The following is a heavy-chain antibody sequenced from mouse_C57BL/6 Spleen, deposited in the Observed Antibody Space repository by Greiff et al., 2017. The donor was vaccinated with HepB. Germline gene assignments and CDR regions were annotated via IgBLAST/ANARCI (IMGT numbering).Heavy chain of an antibody. J-gene: IGHJ1*03. CDR2: IDPSDSET. CDR3: AREGENRWYFDV. CDR1: GYTFTSYW. V-gene: IGHV1-52*01. Sequence: QVQLKQPGAELVRPGSSVKLSCKASGYTFTSYWMHWVKQRPIQGLEWIGNIDPSDSETHYNQKFKDKATLTVDKSSSTAYMQLSSLTSEDSAVYYCAREGENRWYFDVWGTGTTVTVSS.